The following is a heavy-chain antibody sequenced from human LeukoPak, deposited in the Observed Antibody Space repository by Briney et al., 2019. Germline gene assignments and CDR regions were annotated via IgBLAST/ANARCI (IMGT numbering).Heavy chain of an antibody. D-gene: IGHD6-6*01. CDR1: GFTFSSYA. Sequence: GGSLRLSCAASGFTFSSYAMSWVRQAPGKGLEWASSISSSSSYIYYADSVKGRFTISRDNSKNTLYLQMNSLRAEDTAIYSCAKGSSSNIAARLNYWGQGTLVTVST. J-gene: IGHJ4*01. CDR3: AKGSSSNIAARLNY. V-gene: IGHV3-23*01. CDR2: ISSSSSYI.